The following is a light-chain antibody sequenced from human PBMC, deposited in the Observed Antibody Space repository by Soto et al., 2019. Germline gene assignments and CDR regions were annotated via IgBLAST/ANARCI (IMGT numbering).Light chain of an antibody. CDR2: AAS. V-gene: IGKV1-39*01. Sequence: DIQMTQSPSSLSASVGDRVTITCRASQSISSYLNWYQQKPGKAHKLLIYAASSLQSGVPSRFSGSGSGTDFTLTISSLQADDFATYYCQQSYSTPWTFGQGTKLEIK. CDR1: QSISSY. CDR3: QQSYSTPWT. J-gene: IGKJ1*01.